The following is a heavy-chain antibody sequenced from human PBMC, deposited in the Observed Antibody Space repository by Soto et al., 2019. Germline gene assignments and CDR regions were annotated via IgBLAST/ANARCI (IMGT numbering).Heavy chain of an antibody. J-gene: IGHJ4*02. CDR1: GYSFTSYA. Sequence: ASVKVSCKASGYSFTSYAMHWVRQAPGQRLEWMGWINAGNGNTRYSQKFQGRVTITRDTSASTAYMELSSLRSEDTAMYYCARAVAVPASCDYWGQGTLVTVS. D-gene: IGHD6-19*01. V-gene: IGHV1-3*01. CDR3: ARAVAVPASCDY. CDR2: INAGNGNT.